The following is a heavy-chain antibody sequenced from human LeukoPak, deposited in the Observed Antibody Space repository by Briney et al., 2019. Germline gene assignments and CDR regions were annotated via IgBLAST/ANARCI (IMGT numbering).Heavy chain of an antibody. CDR2: ISGSGGST. J-gene: IGHJ5*02. D-gene: IGHD3-10*01. CDR1: GFTFSSYA. V-gene: IGHV3-23*01. CDR3: AKTGGYPNWFGP. Sequence: PGGSLRLSCAASGFTFSSYAINWVRQAPGKGLEWVSGISGSGGSTYYADPVKGRFTISRDNSKNTLYLQMNSLRAEDTAVYYCAKTGGYPNWFGPWGQGTLVTVSS.